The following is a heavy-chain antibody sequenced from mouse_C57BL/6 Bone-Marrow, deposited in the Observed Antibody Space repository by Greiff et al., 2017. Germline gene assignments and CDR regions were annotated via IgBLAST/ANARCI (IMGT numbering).Heavy chain of an antibody. CDR2: INPGSGGT. V-gene: IGHV1-54*01. Sequence: VQLQQSGAELVRPGTSVKVSCKASGYAFTNYLIEWVKQRPGQGLEWIGVINPGSGGTNYNEKFKGKATLTADKSSSTAYMQLSSLTSEDSAVYFCARPYGNYGFAYWGQGTLVTVSA. CDR1: GYAFTNYL. CDR3: ARPYGNYGFAY. D-gene: IGHD2-1*01. J-gene: IGHJ3*01.